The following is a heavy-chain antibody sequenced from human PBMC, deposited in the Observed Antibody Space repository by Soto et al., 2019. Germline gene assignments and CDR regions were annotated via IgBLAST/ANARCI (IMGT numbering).Heavy chain of an antibody. V-gene: IGHV3-74*01. Sequence: RRPLRLSCAASGFTFSSYWMHWVRQVPDKGLVWVSRINSDGSITNYADAVKGRFTISRDNVKNTLYLQMNSLRAEDTAVYYCVRYPRSVGGSYRPDYWGQGTLVTVSS. CDR3: VRYPRSVGGSYRPDY. CDR2: INSDGSIT. CDR1: GFTFSSYW. D-gene: IGHD3-16*02. J-gene: IGHJ4*02.